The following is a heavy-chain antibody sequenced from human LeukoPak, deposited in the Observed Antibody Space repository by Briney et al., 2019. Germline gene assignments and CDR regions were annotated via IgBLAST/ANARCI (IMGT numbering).Heavy chain of an antibody. CDR3: ARGRRGYYYYYMDV. CDR1: GGSFSGYY. Sequence: SETLSLTCAVYGGSFSGYYWSWIRQPPGKGLEWIGEINHSGSTNYNPSLKSRVTISVDTSKNKFSLKLSSVTAADTAVYYCARGRRGYYYYYMDVWGKGTTVTVSS. D-gene: IGHD3-10*01. CDR2: INHSGST. V-gene: IGHV4-34*01. J-gene: IGHJ6*03.